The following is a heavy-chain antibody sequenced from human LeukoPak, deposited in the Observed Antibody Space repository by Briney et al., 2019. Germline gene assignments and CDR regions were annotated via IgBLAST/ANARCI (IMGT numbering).Heavy chain of an antibody. D-gene: IGHD6-19*01. CDR3: TASYTSGFPEIDY. CDR2: ILYSGST. Sequence: SETLSLTCTVSGGSVSSDNYYWSWIRQPPGKGLEWIAYILYSGSTNYNPSLKSRVTMSVDTSRNQFSLKLSSVTAADTAFYYCTASYTSGFPEIDYWGQGTLVTVSS. V-gene: IGHV4-61*01. J-gene: IGHJ4*02. CDR1: GGSVSSDNYY.